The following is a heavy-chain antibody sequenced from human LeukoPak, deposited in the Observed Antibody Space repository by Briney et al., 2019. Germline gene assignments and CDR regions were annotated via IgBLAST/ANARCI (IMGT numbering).Heavy chain of an antibody. CDR1: GFTFDDYA. J-gene: IGHJ5*02. Sequence: PGGSLRLSCAASGFTFDDYAMHWVRQAPGKGLEWVSGISWNSGSIGYADSVKGRFTISRDNAKNSLYLQMNSLRAEDTALYYCASSSIHLLTGFDPWGQGTLVTVSS. V-gene: IGHV3-9*01. CDR2: ISWNSGSI. D-gene: IGHD6-13*01. CDR3: ASSSIHLLTGFDP.